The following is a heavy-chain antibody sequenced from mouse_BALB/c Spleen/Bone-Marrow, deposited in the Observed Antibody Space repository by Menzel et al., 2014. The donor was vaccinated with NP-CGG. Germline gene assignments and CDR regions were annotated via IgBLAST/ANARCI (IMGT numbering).Heavy chain of an antibody. V-gene: IGHV5-6-5*01. CDR3: ASLYFYGSSYYTMDY. CDR2: ISSGGST. CDR1: GFTFSSYA. Sequence: EVMLMESGGGLVKPGGSLKLSCAASGFTFSSYAMSWVHQTPEKRLEWVASISSGGSTYYPDSVKGRFTISRDNARNILYLQMSSLRSEDTAMYYCASLYFYGSSYYTMDYWGQGTSVTVSS. J-gene: IGHJ4*01. D-gene: IGHD1-1*01.